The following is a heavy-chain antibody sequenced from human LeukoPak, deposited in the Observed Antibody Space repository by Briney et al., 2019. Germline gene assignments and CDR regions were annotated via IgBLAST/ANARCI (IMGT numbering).Heavy chain of an antibody. J-gene: IGHJ4*02. CDR3: AKAGGWYFFDY. V-gene: IGHV3-23*01. CDR1: GLSFSDYV. D-gene: IGHD6-19*01. CDR2: ISGSGGST. Sequence: GGSLRLSCAASGLSFSDYVMSWVRQAPGKGLEWVSAISGSGGSTYYADSVKGRFTISRDNSKNTLYLQMNSLRAEDTAVYYCAKAGGWYFFDYWGQGTLVSVS.